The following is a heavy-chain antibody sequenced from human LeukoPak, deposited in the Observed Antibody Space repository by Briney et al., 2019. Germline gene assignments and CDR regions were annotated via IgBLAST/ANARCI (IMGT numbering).Heavy chain of an antibody. CDR3: AKAPGIAVAGGFFDY. J-gene: IGHJ4*02. V-gene: IGHV3-23*01. CDR1: GFTFSSYA. D-gene: IGHD6-19*01. CDR2: ISGSGGST. Sequence: PGGSLRLSCAASGFTFSSYAMSWVRQAPGKGLEGVSAISGSGGSTYYADSVKGRFTISRHNSKNTLYLQMNSLRAQDTAVYYCAKAPGIAVAGGFFDYWGQGSLVTASS.